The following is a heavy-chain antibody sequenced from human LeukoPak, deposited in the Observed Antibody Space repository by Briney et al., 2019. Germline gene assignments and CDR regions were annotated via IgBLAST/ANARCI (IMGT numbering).Heavy chain of an antibody. CDR2: INHSGGT. J-gene: IGHJ1*01. CDR3: ASRLRYSSSWSKEYFQH. D-gene: IGHD6-13*01. CDR1: GGSFSGYY. Sequence: SETLSLTCAVYGGSFSGYYWSWIRQPPGKGLEWIGEINHSGGTNYNPSLKSRVTISVDTSKNQFSLKLSSVTAADTAVYYCASRLRYSSSWSKEYFQHWGQGTLVTVSS. V-gene: IGHV4-34*01.